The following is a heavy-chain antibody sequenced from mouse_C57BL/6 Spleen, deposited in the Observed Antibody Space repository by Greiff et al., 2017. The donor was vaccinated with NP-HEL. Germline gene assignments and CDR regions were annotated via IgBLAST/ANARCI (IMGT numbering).Heavy chain of an antibody. CDR1: GFSLTSYG. J-gene: IGHJ4*01. CDR2: IWSGGST. D-gene: IGHD2-4*01. V-gene: IGHV2-2*01. Sequence: QVQLKESGPGLVQPSQSLSITCTVSGFSLTSYGVHWVRQSPGKGLEWLGVIWSGGSTDYNAAFISRLSISKDNSKSQVFFKMNSLQADDTAIYYCARKGDYDHYYAMDYWGQGTSVTVSS. CDR3: ARKGDYDHYYAMDY.